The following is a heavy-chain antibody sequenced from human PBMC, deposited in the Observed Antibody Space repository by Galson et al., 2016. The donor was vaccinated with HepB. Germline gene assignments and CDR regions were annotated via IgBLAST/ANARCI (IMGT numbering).Heavy chain of an antibody. Sequence: SGYTFTTYAMHWVRQAPGQRLKWMGWINAGNGNTKYSQKFQGRVTITRDTSASTAYMELSSLRSEDTAVYYCARDSGSPNWFDPWGQGTLVTVSS. V-gene: IGHV1-3*01. J-gene: IGHJ5*02. CDR3: ARDSGSPNWFDP. D-gene: IGHD1-26*01. CDR2: INAGNGNT. CDR1: GYTFTTYA.